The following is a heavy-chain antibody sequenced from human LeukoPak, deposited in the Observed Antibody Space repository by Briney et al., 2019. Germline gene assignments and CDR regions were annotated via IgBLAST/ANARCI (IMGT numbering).Heavy chain of an antibody. J-gene: IGHJ6*02. CDR2: ISIYSGNT. Sequence: ASVKVSCKASGYTFTSHGLSWARQAPGQGLEWMGWISIYSGNTNYAQKLQGRVTMTTDTSTSTAYMELRSLRSDDTAVYYCARDSSPEDYYYYYGMDVWGQGTTVTVSS. CDR3: ARDSSPEDYYYYYGMDV. CDR1: GYTFTSHG. D-gene: IGHD6-13*01. V-gene: IGHV1-18*01.